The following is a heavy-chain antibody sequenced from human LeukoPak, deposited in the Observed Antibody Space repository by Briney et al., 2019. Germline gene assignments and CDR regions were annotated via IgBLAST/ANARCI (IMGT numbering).Heavy chain of an antibody. D-gene: IGHD1-26*01. CDR3: AKGRLGALNYYYYGMDV. V-gene: IGHV3-9*01. CDR2: ISWNSGSI. CDR1: GFTFDDYA. Sequence: GRSLRLSCAASGFTFDDYAMHWVRQAPGKGLEWVSGISWNSGSIGYADSVKGRFTISRDNAKNSLYLQMNSLRVEDTALYYCAKGRLGALNYYYYGMDVWGQGTTVTVSS. J-gene: IGHJ6*02.